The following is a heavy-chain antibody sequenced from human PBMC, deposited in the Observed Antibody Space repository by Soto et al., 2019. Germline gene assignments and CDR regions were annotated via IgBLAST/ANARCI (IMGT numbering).Heavy chain of an antibody. J-gene: IGHJ6*02. CDR1: GGTFRSYA. V-gene: IGHV1-69*01. Sequence: QVQLVQSGAEVKKPGSSVKVSCKASGGTFRSYAISWVRQAPGQGLEWMGGIITISDTTNYAQKFQGRVTITADESTSTAYMELSSLRSEDTAVYYCARSQGSSTSLEIYYYYYYGMDVWGQGTTVTVSS. D-gene: IGHD2-2*01. CDR3: ARSQGSSTSLEIYYYYYYGMDV. CDR2: IITISDTT.